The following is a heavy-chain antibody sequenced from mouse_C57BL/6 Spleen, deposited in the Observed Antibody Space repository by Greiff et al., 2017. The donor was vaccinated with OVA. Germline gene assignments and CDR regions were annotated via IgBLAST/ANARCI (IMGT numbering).Heavy chain of an antibody. D-gene: IGHD4-1*02. CDR1: GYTFTSYW. CDR2: IYPGSGST. Sequence: VQLQQPGAELVKPGASVKMSCKASGYTFTSYWITWVKQRPGQGLEWIGDIYPGSGSTDYNEKFKSKATLTVDTSSSTAYMQLSSLTSEDSAVYYCARPTGDYAMDYWGQGTSVTVSS. J-gene: IGHJ4*01. V-gene: IGHV1-55*01. CDR3: ARPTGDYAMDY.